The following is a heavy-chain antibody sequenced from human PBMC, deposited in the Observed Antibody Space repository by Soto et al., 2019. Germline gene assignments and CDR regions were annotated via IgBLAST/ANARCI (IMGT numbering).Heavy chain of an antibody. J-gene: IGHJ4*02. CDR3: ARDHGSSGWRYFDY. CDR1: GGTFSSYA. CDR2: IIPIFGTA. V-gene: IGHV1-69*06. D-gene: IGHD6-19*01. Sequence: GASVKVSCNASGGTFSSYAISWVRQAPGQGLEWMGGIIPIFGTANYAQKFQGRVTITADKSTSTAYMELSSLRSEDTAVYYCARDHGSSGWRYFDYWGQGTLVTVSS.